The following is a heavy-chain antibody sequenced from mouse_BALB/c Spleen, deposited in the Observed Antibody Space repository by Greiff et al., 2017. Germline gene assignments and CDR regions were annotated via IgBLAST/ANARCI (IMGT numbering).Heavy chain of an antibody. J-gene: IGHJ4*01. V-gene: IGHV14-3*02. CDR2: IDPANGNT. Sequence: EVQLVESGAELVKPGASVKLSCTASGFNIKDTYMHWVKQRPEQGLEWIGRIDPANGNTKYDPKFQGKATITADTSSNTAYLQLSSLTSEDTAVYYCARLGSTMITTYAMDYWGQGTSVTVSS. CDR1: GFNIKDTY. D-gene: IGHD2-4*01. CDR3: ARLGSTMITTYAMDY.